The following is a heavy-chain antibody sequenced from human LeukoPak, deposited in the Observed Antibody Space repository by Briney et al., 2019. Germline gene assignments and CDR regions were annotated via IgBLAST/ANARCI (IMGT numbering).Heavy chain of an antibody. CDR3: ASGGYSSGWYFY. Sequence: ASVKVSCKASGGTFSSYAISWVRQAPGQGLKWMGGIIPIFGTANYAQKFQGRVTITADESTSTAYMELSSLRSEDTAVYYCASGGYSSGWYFYWGQGTLVTVSS. V-gene: IGHV1-69*13. J-gene: IGHJ4*02. D-gene: IGHD6-19*01. CDR2: IIPIFGTA. CDR1: GGTFSSYA.